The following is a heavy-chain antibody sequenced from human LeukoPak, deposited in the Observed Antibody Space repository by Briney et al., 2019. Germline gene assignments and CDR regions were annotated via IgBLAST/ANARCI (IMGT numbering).Heavy chain of an antibody. CDR3: ATDGIAAAGTAPLF. CDR2: IIPIFGTA. V-gene: IGHV1-69*05. D-gene: IGHD6-13*01. CDR1: GGTFSSYA. Sequence: GASVKVSCKASGGTFSSYAISWVRQAPGQGLEWMGRIIPIFGTANYAQKFQGRVTITTDESTSTAYMELSSLRSEDTAVYYCATDGIAAAGTAPLFWGQGTLVTVSS. J-gene: IGHJ4*02.